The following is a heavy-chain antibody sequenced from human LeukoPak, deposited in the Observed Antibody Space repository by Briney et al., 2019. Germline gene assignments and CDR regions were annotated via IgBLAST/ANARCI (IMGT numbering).Heavy chain of an antibody. CDR1: GFTFSSYG. CDR2: ISYDGSNK. Sequence: GGSLRLSCAASGFTFSSYGMHWVRQAPGKGLEWVAVISYDGSNKYYADSVKGRFTISRDNSKNTLYLQMNSLRAEDTAVYYCAKDNLAYCGGDCYHYYYGMDVWGQGTTVTVSS. V-gene: IGHV3-30*18. J-gene: IGHJ6*02. CDR3: AKDNLAYCGGDCYHYYYGMDV. D-gene: IGHD2-21*02.